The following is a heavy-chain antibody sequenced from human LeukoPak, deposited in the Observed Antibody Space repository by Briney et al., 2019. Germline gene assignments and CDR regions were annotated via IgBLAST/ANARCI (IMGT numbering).Heavy chain of an antibody. Sequence: PSETLSLTCSVSGGSISSSIYYWGWIRQPPGKGLEWIGSIYYSGSTYYNPSLKSRVTISVDTSKNQFSLELRSVTAADTAVYYCARRLGGSGSYYYWGQGTLVTVSS. CDR1: GGSISSSIYY. CDR3: ARRLGGSGSYYY. J-gene: IGHJ4*02. CDR2: IYYSGST. V-gene: IGHV4-39*01. D-gene: IGHD3-10*01.